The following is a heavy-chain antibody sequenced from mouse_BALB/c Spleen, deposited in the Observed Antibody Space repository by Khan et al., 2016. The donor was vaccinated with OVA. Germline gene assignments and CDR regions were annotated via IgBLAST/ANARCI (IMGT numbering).Heavy chain of an antibody. CDR1: GFNIRDNY. D-gene: IGHD2-3*01. J-gene: IGHJ1*01. CDR3: APPSYDPRYFDV. V-gene: IGHV14-3*02. Sequence: VQLQQSGAELVKPGASVKLSCTASGFNIRDNYIHWVKQRPEQGLEWIGRIAPANGNVKYDPKFQGKATLTADTSSNTAYLQVSSLTSEDSAVYYCAPPSYDPRYFDVWGAGTTVTVSS. CDR2: IAPANGNV.